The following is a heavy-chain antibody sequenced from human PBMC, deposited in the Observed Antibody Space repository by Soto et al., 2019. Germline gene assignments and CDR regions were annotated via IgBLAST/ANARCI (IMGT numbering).Heavy chain of an antibody. J-gene: IGHJ6*02. Sequence: SVKVSCKASVGTFSSYAISWVRQAPGQGLEWMGGIIPIFGTANYAQKFQGRVTITADESTSTAYMELSSLRSEDTAVYYCASGGAGLRFLQWLPVNYYYYYGMDVWGQGTTVTVSS. CDR1: VGTFSSYA. V-gene: IGHV1-69*13. D-gene: IGHD3-3*01. CDR3: ASGGAGLRFLQWLPVNYYYYYGMDV. CDR2: IIPIFGTA.